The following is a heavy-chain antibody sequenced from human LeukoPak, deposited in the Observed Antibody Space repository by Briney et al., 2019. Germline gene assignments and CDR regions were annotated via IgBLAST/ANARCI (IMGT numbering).Heavy chain of an antibody. CDR2: ISYDGNNK. CDR3: ARSHDYYDSSGYSFDY. V-gene: IGHV3-30-3*01. J-gene: IGHJ4*02. D-gene: IGHD3-22*01. Sequence: PGGSLRLSCAASGFTFSSYAMHWVRQAPGKGLEWVAVISYDGNNKYYADSVKGRFTISRDNSKNTLYLQMNSLRAEDTAVYYCARSHDYYDSSGYSFDYWGQGTLVTVSS. CDR1: GFTFSSYA.